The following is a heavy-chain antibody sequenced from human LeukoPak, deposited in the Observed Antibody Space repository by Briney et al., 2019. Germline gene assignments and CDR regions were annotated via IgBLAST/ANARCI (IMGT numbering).Heavy chain of an antibody. CDR3: YGRGGLGYCSSTSCLGDY. CDR1: GFPFSNYW. CDR2: ISGSGGST. D-gene: IGHD2-2*01. Sequence: GGSLRLSCAGSGFPFSNYWMAWVRQAPGKGLEWVSAISGSGGSTYYADSVKGRFTIARDNSKNTLYLQMNSLRAEDTAVYYCYGRGGLGYCSSTSCLGDYWGQGTLVTVSS. V-gene: IGHV3-23*01. J-gene: IGHJ4*02.